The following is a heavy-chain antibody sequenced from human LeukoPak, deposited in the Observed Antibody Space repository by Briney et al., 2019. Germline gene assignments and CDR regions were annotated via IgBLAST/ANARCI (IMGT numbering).Heavy chain of an antibody. CDR3: AGLRITIFGVVIHWFDP. CDR1: GGSFSGYY. Sequence: PSETLSLTCAVYGGSFSGYYWSWIRQPPGKGLEWIGEINHSGSTNYNPSLKSRVTMSVDTSKNQFSLKLSSVTAADTAVYYCAGLRITIFGVVIHWFDPWGQGTLVTVSS. CDR2: INHSGST. J-gene: IGHJ5*02. V-gene: IGHV4-34*01. D-gene: IGHD3-3*01.